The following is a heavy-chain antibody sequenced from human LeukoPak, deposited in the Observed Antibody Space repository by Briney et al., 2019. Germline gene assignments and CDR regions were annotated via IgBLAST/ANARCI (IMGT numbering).Heavy chain of an antibody. V-gene: IGHV1-24*01. CDR2: FDPEDGET. J-gene: IGHJ5*02. D-gene: IGHD2-15*01. Sequence: ASVKVSCKVSGYTLTELSMPWVRQAPGKGLEWMGGFDPEDGETIYAQKFQGRVTMTEDTPTDTAYMELSSLRSEDTAVYYCAIVTSILSDDFDPWGQGTLVTVSS. CDR3: AIVTSILSDDFDP. CDR1: GYTLTELS.